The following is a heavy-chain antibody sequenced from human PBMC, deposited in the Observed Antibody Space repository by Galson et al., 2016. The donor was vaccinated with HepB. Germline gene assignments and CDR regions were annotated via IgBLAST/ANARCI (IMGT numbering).Heavy chain of an antibody. V-gene: IGHV3-7*01. J-gene: IGHJ4*02. Sequence: SLRLSCAASGFTFSTYWLSWVRQAPGKGLEWVASINQDGSVTHYVDSVKGRFTISRDDAKNSLYLQMNSLRVEDTAVHYCARLGPVVDVTIYDYWGQGTLVTVSS. CDR2: INQDGSVT. D-gene: IGHD2-15*01. CDR1: GFTFSTYW. CDR3: ARLGPVVDVTIYDY.